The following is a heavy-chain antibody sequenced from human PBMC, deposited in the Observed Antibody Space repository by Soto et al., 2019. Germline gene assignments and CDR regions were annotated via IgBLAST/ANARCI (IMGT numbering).Heavy chain of an antibody. D-gene: IGHD2-15*01. Sequence: SETLSLTCTVSGGSISSSSYYWGWIRQPPGKGLEWIGIIYYSGSTYYNPSLKSRVTISVDTSKNQFSLRAEDTAVYYCARDGCSGSNCLNWFDPWGQGTLVTVSS. CDR2: IYYSGST. CDR1: GGSISSSSYY. J-gene: IGHJ5*02. V-gene: IGHV4-39*02. CDR3: ARDGCSGSNCLNWFDP.